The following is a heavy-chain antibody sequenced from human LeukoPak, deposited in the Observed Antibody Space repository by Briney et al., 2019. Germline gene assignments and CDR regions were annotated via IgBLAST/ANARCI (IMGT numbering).Heavy chain of an antibody. Sequence: SETLSLTCAVSGYSISSGYYWGCIRQPPGKGLEWIGSIYHSGSTYYNPSLKSRVTVSVDTSKNQFSLKLSSVTAADTAVYYCARRAYCGGDCYPGDGWFDPWGQGTLVTVSS. CDR2: IYHSGST. CDR1: GYSISSGYY. CDR3: ARRAYCGGDCYPGDGWFDP. J-gene: IGHJ5*02. D-gene: IGHD2-21*02. V-gene: IGHV4-38-2*01.